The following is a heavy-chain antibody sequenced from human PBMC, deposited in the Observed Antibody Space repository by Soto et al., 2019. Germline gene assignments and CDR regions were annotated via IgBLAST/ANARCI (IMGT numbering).Heavy chain of an antibody. Sequence: RASVKVSCKASGGTSSSYAISWVRQAPGQGLEWMGGIIPIFGTANYAQKFQGRVTITADESTSTAYMELSSLRSEDTAVYYCASSSIAARPYYSYSGMDVWGQGTTVTVSS. CDR2: IIPIFGTA. V-gene: IGHV1-69*13. D-gene: IGHD6-6*01. CDR3: ASSSIAARPYYSYSGMDV. CDR1: GGTSSSYA. J-gene: IGHJ6*02.